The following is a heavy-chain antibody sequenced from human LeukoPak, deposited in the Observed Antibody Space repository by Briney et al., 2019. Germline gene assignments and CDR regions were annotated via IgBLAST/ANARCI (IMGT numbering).Heavy chain of an antibody. J-gene: IGHJ4*02. V-gene: IGHV4-4*07. CDR3: ARAVHCSGGSCYFDY. Sequence: PSETLSLTCTVPGGSISSYSWSWIRQPAGKGLEWIGRIYTSGSTKYNPSLTSRVTMSVDTSKNQFSLKLRSVTAADTAVYYCARAVHCSGGSCYFDYWGQGTLVTVSS. D-gene: IGHD2-15*01. CDR2: IYTSGST. CDR1: GGSISSYS.